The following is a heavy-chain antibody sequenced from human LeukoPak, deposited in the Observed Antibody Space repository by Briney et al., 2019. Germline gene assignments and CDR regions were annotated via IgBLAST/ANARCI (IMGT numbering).Heavy chain of an antibody. CDR1: GFTFSNAW. D-gene: IGHD3-10*01. J-gene: IGHJ4*02. V-gene: IGHV3-48*04. Sequence: PGGSLRLSCAASGFTFSNAWMSWVRQAPGKGLEWVSYISSSSSTVYYADSVKGRFTISRDNAKNSLYLQMNSLRAEDTAVYYCAAPLSSGSYSSDYWGQGTLVTVSS. CDR3: AAPLSSGSYSSDY. CDR2: ISSSSSTV.